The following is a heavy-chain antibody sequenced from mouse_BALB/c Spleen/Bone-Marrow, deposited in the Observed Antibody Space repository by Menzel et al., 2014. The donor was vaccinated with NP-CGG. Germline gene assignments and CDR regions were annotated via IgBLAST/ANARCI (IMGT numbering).Heavy chain of an antibody. V-gene: IGHV14-3*02. CDR2: IDPANGNT. CDR1: GFNIKDTY. D-gene: IGHD2-4*01. CDR3: ALYYDYDVGY. Sequence: DQLQQSGAELVKPGASVKLSCTASGFNIKDTYMHWVKQRPEQGLEWIGRIDPANGNTKYDPKFQGKATITADTSSNSAFLQLSSLTSEDTAVYYCALYYDYDVGYWGQGTSLTVSS. J-gene: IGHJ2*02.